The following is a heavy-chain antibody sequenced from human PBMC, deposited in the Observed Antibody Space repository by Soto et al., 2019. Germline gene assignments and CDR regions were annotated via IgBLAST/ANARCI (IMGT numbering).Heavy chain of an antibody. J-gene: IGHJ6*02. D-gene: IGHD1-1*01. CDR1: GFIFSSYE. Sequence: PGGSLRLSCAASGFIFSSYEMNWVRQAPGKGLEWISYISDSGSTIHYADSVRGRFTISRDNGKKSLYLQMNGLRAEDTAVYYCAREVTTPGVWGQGTAVNVSS. V-gene: IGHV3-48*03. CDR3: AREVTTPGV. CDR2: ISDSGSTI.